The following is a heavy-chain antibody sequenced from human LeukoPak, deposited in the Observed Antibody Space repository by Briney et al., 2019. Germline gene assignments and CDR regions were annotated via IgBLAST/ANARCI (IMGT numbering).Heavy chain of an antibody. CDR2: ISGSGGST. D-gene: IGHD3-22*01. J-gene: IGHJ4*02. Sequence: LSGGSLRLSCAASGFTFGSYARSWVRQAPGKGLEWVSAISGSGGSTYYADSVKGRFTISRDNSKNTLYLQMNSLRAEDTAVYYCATDGDSGYSYYFDYWGQGTLVTVSS. CDR3: ATDGDSGYSYYFDY. CDR1: GFTFGSYA. V-gene: IGHV3-23*01.